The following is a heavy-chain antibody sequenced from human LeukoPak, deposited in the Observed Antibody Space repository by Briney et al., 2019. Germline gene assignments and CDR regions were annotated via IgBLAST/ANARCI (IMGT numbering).Heavy chain of an antibody. J-gene: IGHJ4*02. Sequence: GGSLRLXCAASGFTFSNYEMNWVRQAPGKGLEWVSYISGSGSTIYYADSVKGRFTISRDNAKDSLYLQMNSLRAEDTAVYYCARVRSGYSHENYFDYWGQGTLVTVSS. D-gene: IGHD5-18*01. V-gene: IGHV3-48*03. CDR2: ISGSGSTI. CDR3: ARVRSGYSHENYFDY. CDR1: GFTFSNYE.